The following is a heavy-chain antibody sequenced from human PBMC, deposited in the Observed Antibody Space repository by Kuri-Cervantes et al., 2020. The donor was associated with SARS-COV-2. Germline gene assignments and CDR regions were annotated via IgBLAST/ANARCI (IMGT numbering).Heavy chain of an antibody. CDR2: IYYSGST. J-gene: IGHJ4*02. V-gene: IGHV4-61*01. CDR3: TREGIAARPSHFDY. CDR1: GGSVSSGSYY. Sequence: SETLSLSCTVSGGSVSSGSYYWSWIRQSPGKGLEWIGYIYYSGSTNYNPSLKSRVTISVDTSKNQFSLKLSSVTAADTAVYYCTREGIAARPSHFDYWGQGTLVTVSS. D-gene: IGHD6-6*01.